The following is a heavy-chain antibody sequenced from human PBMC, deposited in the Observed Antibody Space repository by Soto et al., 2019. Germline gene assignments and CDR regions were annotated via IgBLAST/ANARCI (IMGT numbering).Heavy chain of an antibody. CDR1: GGTFSSYA. CDR3: GIMEDRSGAFDY. D-gene: IGHD3-22*01. V-gene: IGHV1-69*13. CDR2: IIPIFGTA. Sequence: SVKVSCKASGGTFSSYAISWVRQAPGQGLELMGGIIPIFGTANYAQKFQGRVTITADESRSTAYMELSSLRSEDTAVYYCGIMEDRSGAFDYWGQGTLVTVSS. J-gene: IGHJ4*02.